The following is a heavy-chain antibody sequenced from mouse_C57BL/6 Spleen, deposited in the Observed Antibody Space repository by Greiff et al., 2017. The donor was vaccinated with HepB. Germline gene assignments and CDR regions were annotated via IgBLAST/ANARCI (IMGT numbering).Heavy chain of an antibody. Sequence: EVQVVESEGGLVQPGSSMKLSCTASGFTFSDYYMAWVRQVPEKGLEWVANINYDGSSTYYLDSLKSRFIISRDNAKNILYLQMSSLKSEDTATYYCARDGGDYDGYFDVWGTGTTVTVSS. J-gene: IGHJ1*03. CDR2: INYDGSST. V-gene: IGHV5-16*01. D-gene: IGHD2-4*01. CDR3: ARDGGDYDGYFDV. CDR1: GFTFSDYY.